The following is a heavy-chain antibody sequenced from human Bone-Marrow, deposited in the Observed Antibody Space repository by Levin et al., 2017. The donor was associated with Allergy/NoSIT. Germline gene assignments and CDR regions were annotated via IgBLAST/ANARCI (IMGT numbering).Heavy chain of an antibody. Sequence: GESLKISCAASGFTFSSYSMNWVRQAPGKGLEWVSYISSSSSTIYYADSVKGRFTISRDNAKNSLYLQMNSLRDEDTAVYYCARDYDYVWGRYGYWGQGTLVTVSS. V-gene: IGHV3-48*02. CDR2: ISSSSSTI. CDR3: ARDYDYVWGRYGY. J-gene: IGHJ4*02. D-gene: IGHD3-16*01. CDR1: GFTFSSYS.